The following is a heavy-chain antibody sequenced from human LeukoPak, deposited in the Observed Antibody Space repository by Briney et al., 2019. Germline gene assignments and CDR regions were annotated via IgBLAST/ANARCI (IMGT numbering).Heavy chain of an antibody. D-gene: IGHD1-26*01. CDR3: ARGDDAFDI. CDR1: GYSFSCYW. Sequence: GESLKISCKGSGYSFSCYWIAWVRQAPGKGLEWVSVIYSGGSTYYADSVKGRFTISRDNSKNTLYLQMNSLRAEDTAVYYCARGDDAFDIWGQGTMVTVSS. V-gene: IGHV3-66*01. J-gene: IGHJ3*02. CDR2: IYSGGST.